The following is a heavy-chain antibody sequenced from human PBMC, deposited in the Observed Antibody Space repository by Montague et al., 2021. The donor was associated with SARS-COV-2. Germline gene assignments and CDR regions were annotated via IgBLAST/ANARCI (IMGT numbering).Heavy chain of an antibody. Sequence: SLRLSCAASGLTVSSTYVGWVRQAPGKGLEWVAVITSSSTTYYAESVKGRFTISRHNSNNTVPLQMSSLRLEDTAVYYFSRISTWGQGTLVTVSS. CDR3: SRIST. CDR1: GLTVSSTY. CDR2: ITSSSTT. V-gene: IGHV3-53*04. J-gene: IGHJ4*02.